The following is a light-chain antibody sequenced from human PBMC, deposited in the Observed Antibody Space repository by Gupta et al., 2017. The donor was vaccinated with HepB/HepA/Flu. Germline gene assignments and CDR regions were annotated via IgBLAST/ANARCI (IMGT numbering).Light chain of an antibody. CDR1: SGAVSTSYY. CDR2: NTD. J-gene: IGLJ3*02. V-gene: IGLV8-61*01. Sequence: HIVVTQEPSFSASPGGTVTLTCGLTSGAVSTSYYPSWYQQTPAQAPLTLIYNTDARSSGIPDRFSGSFLGNTAALPIAEAQADDDADYYGVQYMGGGIQVFGGGTKLTVL. CDR3: VQYMGGGIQV.